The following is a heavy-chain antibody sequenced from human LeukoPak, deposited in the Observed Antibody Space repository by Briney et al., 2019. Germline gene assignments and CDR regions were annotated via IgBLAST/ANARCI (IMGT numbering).Heavy chain of an antibody. CDR1: GFTFSSYG. J-gene: IGHJ4*02. Sequence: GGSLRLSCAASGFTFSSYGMHWVRQAPGKGLEWVAFIRYDGSNKYYADSVKGRFIISRDNSKNTLYLQMNSLRAEDTAVYYCAKDSRGYSTRKEFDYWGQGTLVTVSS. V-gene: IGHV3-30*02. D-gene: IGHD5-18*01. CDR3: AKDSRGYSTRKEFDY. CDR2: IRYDGSNK.